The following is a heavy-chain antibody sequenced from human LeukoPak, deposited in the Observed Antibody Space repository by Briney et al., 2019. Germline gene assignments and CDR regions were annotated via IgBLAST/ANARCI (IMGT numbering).Heavy chain of an antibody. Sequence: GGPLRLSCAASGFSFSGSYMSWIRQAPGQGLEWLSYIKSSDTSTFYADSVKGRFTVSRDNAKNSLYLQMNSLRAEDTAVYYCARRGNMSSHAFDIWGQGTVVTVSS. J-gene: IGHJ3*02. CDR3: ARRGNMSSHAFDI. V-gene: IGHV3-11*01. D-gene: IGHD2/OR15-2a*01. CDR2: IKSSDTST. CDR1: GFSFSGSY.